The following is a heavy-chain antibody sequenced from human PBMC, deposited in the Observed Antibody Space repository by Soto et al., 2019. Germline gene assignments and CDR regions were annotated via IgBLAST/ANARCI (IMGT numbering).Heavy chain of an antibody. CDR3: AREFDGALDY. J-gene: IGHJ4*02. V-gene: IGHV3-53*01. D-gene: IGHD2-8*01. CDR2: IYSGGST. CDR1: GFSVSSNY. Sequence: PGGSLRLSCAVSGFSVSSNYMSWVRQAPGKGLEWVSVIYSGGSTYYADSVKGRFTISRDNSKNTLYLQMNSLRAEDTAVYYCAREFDGALDYWGQGTLVTVSS.